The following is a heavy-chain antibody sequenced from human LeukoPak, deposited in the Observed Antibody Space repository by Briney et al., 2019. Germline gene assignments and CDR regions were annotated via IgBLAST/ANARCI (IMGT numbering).Heavy chain of an antibody. Sequence: PGGSLRLSCAASGFTFSSYWMSWVRQAPGKGLEWVANIKQDGSEKYYVDSVKGRFTISRDKSKNSLYLQMNSLRAEDTAVYYCARWDEDYYESSGSFDYWGQGALGTVSS. D-gene: IGHD3-22*01. CDR1: GFTFSSYW. CDR2: IKQDGSEK. V-gene: IGHV3-7*01. CDR3: ARWDEDYYESSGSFDY. J-gene: IGHJ4*02.